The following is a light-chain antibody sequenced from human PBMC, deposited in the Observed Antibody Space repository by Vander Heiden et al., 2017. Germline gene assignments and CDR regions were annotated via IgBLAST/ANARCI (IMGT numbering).Light chain of an antibody. J-gene: IGKJ5*01. V-gene: IGKV3-20*01. Sequence: VFSPSPGSVYLDAGERATVTGRASQRVRSPYLAWYQQKPGQAPRFLMYGASSRATGIPDRFSGSGSGTDFTLTISRLEPEDFAVYYCQRYGSSPTFGQGTRLEIK. CDR2: GAS. CDR1: QRVRSPY. CDR3: QRYGSSPT.